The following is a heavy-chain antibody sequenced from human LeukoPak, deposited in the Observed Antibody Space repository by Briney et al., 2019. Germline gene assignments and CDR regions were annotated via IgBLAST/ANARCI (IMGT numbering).Heavy chain of an antibody. V-gene: IGHV1-3*01. Sequence: ASVQVSYKASGYTFTSYAIHWVRQAPGQGLEWMGWINAGNGNTKYSQQFQGRVTITRDTSASTAYMELSSLRSEDTAVYYCARDLRGYSYGYPGYWGQGTLVTVSS. CDR1: GYTFTSYA. CDR2: INAGNGNT. D-gene: IGHD5-18*01. J-gene: IGHJ4*02. CDR3: ARDLRGYSYGYPGY.